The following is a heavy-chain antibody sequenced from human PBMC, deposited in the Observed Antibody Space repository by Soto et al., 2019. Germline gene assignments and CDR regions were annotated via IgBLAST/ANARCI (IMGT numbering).Heavy chain of an antibody. CDR1: GYTFTSYG. CDR2: ISAYNGNT. V-gene: IGHV1-18*04. D-gene: IGHD3-16*02. CDR3: ARGGIMITFGGVIARAHLDY. J-gene: IGHJ4*02. Sequence: GASVKVSCKASGYTFTSYGISWVRQAPGQGLEWMGWISAYNGNTNYAQKLQGRVTMTTDTSTSTAYMELRSLRSDDTAVYYCARGGIMITFGGVIARAHLDYWGQGTLVTISS.